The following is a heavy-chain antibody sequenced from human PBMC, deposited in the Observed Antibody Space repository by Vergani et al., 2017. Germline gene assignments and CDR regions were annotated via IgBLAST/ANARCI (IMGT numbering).Heavy chain of an antibody. V-gene: IGHV1-69*01. CDR3: ARESQNDIVATVANFD. Sequence: QVQLVQSGAEVKKPGASVKVSCKASGYTFTGYYMHWVRQAPGQGLEWMGWINPIFGTANYAQKFQGRVTITADESTSTAYMELSSLRSEDTAVYYCARESQNDIVATVANFDWGQGTLVTVSS. CDR2: INPIFGTA. J-gene: IGHJ4*02. D-gene: IGHD5-12*01. CDR1: GYTFTGYY.